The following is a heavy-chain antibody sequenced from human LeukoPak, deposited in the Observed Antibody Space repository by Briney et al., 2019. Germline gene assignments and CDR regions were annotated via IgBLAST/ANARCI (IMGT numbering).Heavy chain of an antibody. CDR2: ISDSGRTT. D-gene: IGHD3-3*01. CDR3: ASWAGNTQSDSWSGPFDY. CDR1: GLTFSNFK. V-gene: IGHV3-48*03. Sequence: GGSLRLSCAVSGLTFSNFKMNWVRQAPGKGLGWDSYISDSGRTTFYADSVKGRFTISRDNAKNSLYLQMSSLRVEDTAVYYCASWAGNTQSDSWSGPFDYWGQGTLVTVSS. J-gene: IGHJ4*02.